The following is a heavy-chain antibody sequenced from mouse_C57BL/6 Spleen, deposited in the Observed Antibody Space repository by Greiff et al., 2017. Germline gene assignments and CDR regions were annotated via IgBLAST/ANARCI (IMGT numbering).Heavy chain of an antibody. J-gene: IGHJ1*03. CDR3: ARAVVATPYFDV. V-gene: IGHV5-17*01. CDR2: ISSGSSTI. Sequence: EVQLQESGGGLVKPGGSLKLSCAASGFTFSDYGMHWVRQAPEKGLEWVAYISSGSSTIYYADTVKGRFTISRDNAKNTLFLQMTSLRSEDTAMYYCARAVVATPYFDVWGTGTTVTVSS. CDR1: GFTFSDYG. D-gene: IGHD1-1*01.